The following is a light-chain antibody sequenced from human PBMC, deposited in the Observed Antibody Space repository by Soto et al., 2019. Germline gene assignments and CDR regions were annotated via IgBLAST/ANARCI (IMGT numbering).Light chain of an antibody. Sequence: DIVMTQSPDSLAVSLGERATINCKSSQSVLYSSNNKKYLAWYQQRPGQHPKLLIYWASTRESGVPDRFSGSGSVTDFTLSITSLQAEYVAVYYCQQYESTPPTFGQGTKLEIK. CDR1: QSVLYSSNNKKY. J-gene: IGKJ2*01. V-gene: IGKV4-1*01. CDR3: QQYESTPPT. CDR2: WAS.